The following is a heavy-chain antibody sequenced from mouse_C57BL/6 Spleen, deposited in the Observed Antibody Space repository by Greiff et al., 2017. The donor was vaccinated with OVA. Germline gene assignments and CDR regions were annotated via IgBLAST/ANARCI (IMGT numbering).Heavy chain of an antibody. CDR1: GYTFTSYW. CDR3: ARSKLGRLDD. V-gene: IGHV1-50*01. Sequence: VQLQQPGAELVKPGASVKLSCKASGYTFTSYWMQWVKQRPGQGLEWIGEIDPSDSYTNYNQKFKGKATLTVDTSSSTAYMQLSSLTSEDSAVDYCARSKLGRLDDWGKGTTLTVSS. CDR2: IDPSDSYT. J-gene: IGHJ2*01. D-gene: IGHD4-1*01.